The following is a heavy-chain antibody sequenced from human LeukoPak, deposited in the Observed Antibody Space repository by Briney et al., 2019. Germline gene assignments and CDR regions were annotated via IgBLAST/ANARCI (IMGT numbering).Heavy chain of an antibody. CDR2: IKSRTDGGTT. J-gene: IGHJ4*02. Sequence: GGSLRLSCAASGFTFSNAWMSWVRQAPGKGLEWVGRIKSRTDGGTTDYAAPVKGRFNIQRDDSKNTLYLQMKSLKTEDTAVYYCAKGGWLIEYWGQGTLVTVSS. CDR3: AKGGWLIEY. V-gene: IGHV3-15*01. CDR1: GFTFSNAW. D-gene: IGHD6-19*01.